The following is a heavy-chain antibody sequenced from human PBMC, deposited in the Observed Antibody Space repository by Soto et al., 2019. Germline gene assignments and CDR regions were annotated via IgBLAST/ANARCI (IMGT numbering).Heavy chain of an antibody. J-gene: IGHJ5*02. V-gene: IGHV4-34*01. CDR2: INHSGST. D-gene: IGHD6-19*01. Sequence: SETLSLTCAFYGGSFSGYYWSCIRQPPGKGLEWIGEINHSGSTNYNPSLKSRVTISVDTSKNQFSLKLSSVTAADTAVYYCARPYSSGWTTSYEFGWFEPWGQGTLCSVS. CDR1: GGSFSGYY. CDR3: ARPYSSGWTTSYEFGWFEP.